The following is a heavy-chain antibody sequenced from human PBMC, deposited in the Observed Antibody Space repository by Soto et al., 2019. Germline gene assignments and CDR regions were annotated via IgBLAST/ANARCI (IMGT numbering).Heavy chain of an antibody. V-gene: IGHV1-2*04. Sequence: QVLLVQSGAEVKKPGASVKVSCKASGYKFTDYYIHWVRQAPGQGPEWMGWVNPKRGDAVYAQKVPGWVTMTRDTATTTAYLEVNRLKSDDTAVYYCARDPGIPGRYWYFDLWGRGTLVTVSS. CDR2: VNPKRGDA. D-gene: IGHD1-20*01. CDR3: ARDPGIPGRYWYFDL. J-gene: IGHJ2*01. CDR1: GYKFTDYY.